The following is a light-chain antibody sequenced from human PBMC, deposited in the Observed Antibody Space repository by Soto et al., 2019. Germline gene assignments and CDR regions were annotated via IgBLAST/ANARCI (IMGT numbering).Light chain of an antibody. CDR3: QQRSNWPPSIT. Sequence: EIVLTQSPATLSLSPGERATLSCRASQSVSSYLAWYQQKPGQAPRLLIYDASNRATGITGRFSGSGSGTDFTLTISSLEAEDVAVYYCQQRSNWPPSITFGQGTRREIK. J-gene: IGKJ5*01. CDR1: QSVSSY. V-gene: IGKV3-11*01. CDR2: DAS.